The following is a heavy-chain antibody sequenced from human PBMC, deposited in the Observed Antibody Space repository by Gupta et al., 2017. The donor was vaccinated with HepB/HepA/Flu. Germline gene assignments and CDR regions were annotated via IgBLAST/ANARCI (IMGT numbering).Heavy chain of an antibody. V-gene: IGHV4-34*01. Sequence: QVQLQQWGAGLSTPSATLSLTCAVYGGSFSCYYWSWIRQPPGKGLEWIGEINHSGSTNYNPSLKSRVTISVDTSKNQFSLKLSSVTAADTAVYYCARSRLRALDYWGQGTLVTVSS. D-gene: IGHD3-16*01. CDR1: GGSFSCYY. J-gene: IGHJ4*02. CDR3: ARSRLRALDY. CDR2: INHSGST.